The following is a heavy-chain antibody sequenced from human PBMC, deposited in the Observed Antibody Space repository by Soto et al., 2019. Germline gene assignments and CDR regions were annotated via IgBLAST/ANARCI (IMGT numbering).Heavy chain of an antibody. D-gene: IGHD2-8*01. CDR3: ARDRIDIVLMVYASGAFDY. V-gene: IGHV1-18*01. CDR2: ISAYNGNT. Sequence: ASVKLSCKASGYTFTSYGISWVRQAPGQGLEWMGWISAYNGNTNYAQKLQGRVTMTTDTSTSTAYMELRSLRSDDTAVYYCARDRIDIVLMVYASGAFDYWGQGTLVTVSS. J-gene: IGHJ4*02. CDR1: GYTFTSYG.